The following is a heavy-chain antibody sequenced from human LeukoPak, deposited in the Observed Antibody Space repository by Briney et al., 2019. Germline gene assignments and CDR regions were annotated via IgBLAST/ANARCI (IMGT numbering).Heavy chain of an antibody. CDR2: MYSGNYI. CDR3: ARDRGIAAVGGRGMDV. V-gene: IGHV3-66*01. D-gene: IGHD6-13*01. Sequence: GGSLRLSCVASGFTVSNNYMSWARQAPGKGLEWVSIMYSGNYIYYADSVKGRFTISRDNSKNTLFLQMNSLRAEDTAVYYCARDRGIAAVGGRGMDVWGQGTTVTVSS. J-gene: IGHJ6*02. CDR1: GFTVSNNY.